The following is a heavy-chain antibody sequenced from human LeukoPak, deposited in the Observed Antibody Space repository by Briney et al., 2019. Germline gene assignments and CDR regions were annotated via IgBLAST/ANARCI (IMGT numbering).Heavy chain of an antibody. D-gene: IGHD2-2*01. CDR1: GFTFSSYW. CDR3: ARDKPVIPAAGVLDS. J-gene: IGHJ4*02. CDR2: IKHDGRDA. Sequence: GGSLRLSCAASGFTFSSYWMTWVRQTPGKGLEWVANIKHDGRDAYYADSVSGRLTVSRDNAKNSLYLQMNSLRAEDTAVYYCARDKPVIPAAGVLDSWGQGTLVTVSS. V-gene: IGHV3-7*03.